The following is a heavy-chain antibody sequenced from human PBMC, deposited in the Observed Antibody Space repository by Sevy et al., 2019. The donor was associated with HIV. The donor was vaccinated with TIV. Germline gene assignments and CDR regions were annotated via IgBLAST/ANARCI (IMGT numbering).Heavy chain of an antibody. D-gene: IGHD3-10*01. CDR1: GFTFSSYA. V-gene: IGHV3-23*01. J-gene: IGHJ4*02. Sequence: GGSLRLSCGASGFTFSSYAMSWVRQAPGKGLEWVSTVSDSGGATYYADSVKGRFTISRDNSKKTVDLEMNSLRGEDTAVYYCAQGYGSGSPPDYWGQGILVTVSS. CDR2: VSDSGGAT. CDR3: AQGYGSGSPPDY.